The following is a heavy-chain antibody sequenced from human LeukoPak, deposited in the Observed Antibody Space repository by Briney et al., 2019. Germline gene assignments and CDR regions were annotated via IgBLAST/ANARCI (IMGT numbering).Heavy chain of an antibody. CDR3: ARCDYDTTINPNWFDP. D-gene: IGHD3-22*01. J-gene: IGHJ5*02. V-gene: IGHV1-8*03. Sequence: GSLKVSCKASGYSFTNYAISWVRQAPGQGLEWVGWMKPNSGDTDYAQKLQGRVTFSRNTSISTSYMELTKLRAEDTAVYYCARCDYDTTINPNWFDPWGQGTLVTVSS. CDR1: GYSFTNYA. CDR2: MKPNSGDT.